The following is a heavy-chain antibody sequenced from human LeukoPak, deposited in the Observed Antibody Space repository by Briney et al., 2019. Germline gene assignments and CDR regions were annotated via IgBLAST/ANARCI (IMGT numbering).Heavy chain of an antibody. V-gene: IGHV3-33*01. CDR3: AREAVAGYSFDY. Sequence: GGSLRRSCAASGFTFSSYGMHWVRQAPGKGLEWVAVIWYDGSNKYYADSVKGRFTISRDNSKNTLYLQMNSLRAEDTAVYYCAREAVAGYSFDYWGQGTLVTVSS. CDR1: GFTFSSYG. CDR2: IWYDGSNK. D-gene: IGHD6-19*01. J-gene: IGHJ4*02.